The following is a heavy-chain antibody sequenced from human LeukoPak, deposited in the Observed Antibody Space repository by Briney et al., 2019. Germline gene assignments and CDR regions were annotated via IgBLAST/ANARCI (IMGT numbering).Heavy chain of an antibody. D-gene: IGHD3-3*02. Sequence: GGSLRLSCAASGFNFITAAMTWVRQAPGKRLEWVSLIGSSGGSTYYAASVKGRFTTSRDNFNHTLSLQMNSLRVEDTAIYYCVKDIKLATWGLGTMVTVSS. CDR3: VKDIKLAT. V-gene: IGHV3-23*01. CDR1: GFNFITAA. CDR2: IGSSGGST. J-gene: IGHJ3*01.